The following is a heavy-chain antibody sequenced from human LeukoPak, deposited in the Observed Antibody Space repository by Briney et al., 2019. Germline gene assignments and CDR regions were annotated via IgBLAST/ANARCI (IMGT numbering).Heavy chain of an antibody. J-gene: IGHJ4*02. D-gene: IGHD3-16*02. CDR1: GGSFSGYY. CDR3: ARYYVWGSYRYYLDY. CDR2: INHSGST. Sequence: SETLSLTCAVYGGSFSGYYWSWIRQPPGKGLEWIGEINHSGSTNYNPSLKSRATISVDTSKNQFSLKLSSVTAADTAVYYCARYYVWGSYRYYLDYWGQGTLVTVSS. V-gene: IGHV4-34*01.